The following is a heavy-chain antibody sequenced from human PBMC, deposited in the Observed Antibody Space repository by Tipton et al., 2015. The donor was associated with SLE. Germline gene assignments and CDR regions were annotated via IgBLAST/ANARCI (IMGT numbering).Heavy chain of an antibody. V-gene: IGHV5-51*03. CDR2: KHPAESNV. D-gene: IGHD1-1*01. CDR1: GNNFATYW. CDR3: ARRDSSTERFDY. J-gene: IGHJ4*02. Sequence: QLVQFGAELRKPGESLKISCQDSGNNFATYWIGWVRQMPGKGLEWMGNKHPAESNVLYSPSFQGQVTISADKSISTAFLQWSSLKASDTAMDYWARRDSSTERFDYWGQGTLVTVSS.